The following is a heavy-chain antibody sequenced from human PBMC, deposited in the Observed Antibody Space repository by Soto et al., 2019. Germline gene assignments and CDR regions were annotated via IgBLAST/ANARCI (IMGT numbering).Heavy chain of an antibody. CDR2: IIPIFGTA. CDR1: GGTFSSYA. V-gene: IGHV1-69*13. CDR3: ARATSGYSSSWYSSFDY. D-gene: IGHD6-13*01. Sequence: GASVKVSCKASGGTFSSYAISWVRQAPGQGLEWMGGIIPIFGTANYAQKFQGRVTITADESTSTAYMELSSLRSEDTAVYYCARATSGYSSSWYSSFDYWGQGTLVTVS. J-gene: IGHJ4*02.